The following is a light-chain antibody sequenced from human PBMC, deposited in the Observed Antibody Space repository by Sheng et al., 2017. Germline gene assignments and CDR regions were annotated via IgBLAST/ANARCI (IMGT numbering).Light chain of an antibody. V-gene: IGLV1-47*02. CDR1: SSNIGSNY. J-gene: IGLJ3*02. CDR2: NNN. Sequence: QSVLTQPPSASGTPGQRVTISCSGSSSNIGSNYVYWYQQLPGTAPKLLIYNNNQRPSGVPDRFSGSKSGTSASLAISGLRSEDEADYYCASWDVSLSGWVFGGGTKLTVL. CDR3: ASWDVSLSGWV.